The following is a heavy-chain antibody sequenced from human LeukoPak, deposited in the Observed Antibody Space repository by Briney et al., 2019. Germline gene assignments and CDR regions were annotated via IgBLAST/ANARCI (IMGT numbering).Heavy chain of an antibody. CDR1: GYSFTGYY. CDR2: ISTYSGNT. CDR3: ARLFLGSSWYVDH. Sequence: ASVKVSCKASGYSFTGYYMHWVRQAPGQGLEWMGWISTYSGNTNYAQKLQGRVTMTTDTSTSTAYMEVRSLRSDDTAIYYCARLFLGSSWYVDHWGQGTLVTVSS. J-gene: IGHJ4*02. D-gene: IGHD6-13*01. V-gene: IGHV1-18*04.